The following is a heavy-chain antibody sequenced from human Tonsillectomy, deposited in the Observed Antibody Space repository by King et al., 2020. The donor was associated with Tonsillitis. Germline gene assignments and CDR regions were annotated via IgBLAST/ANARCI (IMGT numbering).Heavy chain of an antibody. D-gene: IGHD4-17*01. V-gene: IGHV1-18*04. CDR1: GYTFTSYG. J-gene: IGHJ4*02. CDR2: ISTYNVNT. Sequence: QLVQSGAEVKKPGASVKVSCKASGYTFTSYGISWVRQAPGQGLEWMGWISTYNVNTNYAQKLQGRVTMTTDRSTSTAYMELRSLRSDDTAVYYCARDGRDYGDYEGFEYWGQGTLVTVSS. CDR3: ARDGRDYGDYEGFEY.